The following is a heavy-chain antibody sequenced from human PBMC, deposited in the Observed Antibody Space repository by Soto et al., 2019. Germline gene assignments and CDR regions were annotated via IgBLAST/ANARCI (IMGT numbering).Heavy chain of an antibody. CDR2: GTQDGRT. V-gene: IGHV4-34*01. CDR3: ARGRRPDYDFWSDRHDALDV. Sequence: NPSETLSLTCSVYGGSFSGYYYTWIRQTPATGLEWIGEGTQDGRTNYSPSLKGRVTISFDTSKVQFSLRLNSVTAADTALYFCARGRRPDYDFWSDRHDALDVWGQGTMVTVSS. D-gene: IGHD3-3*01. CDR1: GGSFSGYY. J-gene: IGHJ3*01.